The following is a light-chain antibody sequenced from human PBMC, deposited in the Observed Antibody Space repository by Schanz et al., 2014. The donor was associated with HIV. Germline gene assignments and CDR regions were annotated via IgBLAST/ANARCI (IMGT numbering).Light chain of an antibody. V-gene: IGLV2-14*03. CDR1: SSDVGYSYY. J-gene: IGLJ3*02. CDR3: SSYAGSNNFWV. Sequence: QSALTQPASVSGSPGQSITISCSGASSDVGYSYYVSWYQQHPGKAPKLMIYDVSNRPSGVSSRFSGSKSGNTASLTISGLQAEDEADYYCSSYAGSNNFWVFGGGTKLTVL. CDR2: DVS.